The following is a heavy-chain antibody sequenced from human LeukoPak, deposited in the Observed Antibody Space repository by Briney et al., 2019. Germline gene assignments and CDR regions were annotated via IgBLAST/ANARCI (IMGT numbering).Heavy chain of an antibody. V-gene: IGHV3-74*01. D-gene: IGHD3-10*01. Sequence: GGTLRLSCAASGFTFSSYWMHWVRQAPGKGLVWVSRINSDGGTASYADSVKGRFTISRDNAKNTLYLQMNSLRAEDTAVYYCARGDTMVEYYYGMDVWGQGTTATVSS. CDR2: INSDGGTA. CDR1: GFTFSSYW. CDR3: ARGDTMVEYYYGMDV. J-gene: IGHJ6*02.